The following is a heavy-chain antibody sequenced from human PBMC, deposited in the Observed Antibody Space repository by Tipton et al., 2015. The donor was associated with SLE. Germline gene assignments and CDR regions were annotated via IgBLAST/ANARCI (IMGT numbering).Heavy chain of an antibody. CDR3: AGVYGGGYADY. D-gene: IGHD4-23*01. Sequence: GLVKPSETLSLTCTVSGGSISNYYWSWIRQSPVKGLEFIGYIYYSGYTNYNPSLKSRVTMSVDMSKNQFSLELRSVTAADTAVYYCAGVYGGGYADYWGQGTLVTVSS. J-gene: IGHJ4*02. CDR2: IYYSGYT. V-gene: IGHV4-59*01. CDR1: GGSISNYY.